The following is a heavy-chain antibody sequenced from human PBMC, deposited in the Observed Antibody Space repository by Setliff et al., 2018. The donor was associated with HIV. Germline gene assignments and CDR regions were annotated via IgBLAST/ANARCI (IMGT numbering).Heavy chain of an antibody. CDR3: ARARRDSYDRGRRNHYYIDV. V-gene: IGHV1-69*13. CDR1: GSTFTSYA. CDR2: IIPIFSTS. Sequence: SVKVSCKASGSTFTSYAINWVRQAPGQGLEWMGGIIPIFSTSNYAQRFQGRVTITADESTSTAYMELNTLKFEDTAVYYCARARRDSYDRGRRNHYYIDVWGKGTTVTVSS. J-gene: IGHJ6*03. D-gene: IGHD3-22*01.